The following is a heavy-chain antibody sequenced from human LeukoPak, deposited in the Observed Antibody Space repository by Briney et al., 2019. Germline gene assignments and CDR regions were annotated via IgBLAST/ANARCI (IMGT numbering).Heavy chain of an antibody. CDR2: ISTSSTYT. J-gene: IGHJ6*03. Sequence: GGPLRLSCAASGFTFSDYSINWVRQAPGKGLEWVSSISTSSTYTFYADSVKGRFTISRDNRKNILYLQMSSLTAEDTAVYYCARDGSGFYLYYYMDVWGKGTTVTVSS. D-gene: IGHD6-25*01. CDR3: ARDGSGFYLYYYMDV. V-gene: IGHV3-21*06. CDR1: GFTFSDYS.